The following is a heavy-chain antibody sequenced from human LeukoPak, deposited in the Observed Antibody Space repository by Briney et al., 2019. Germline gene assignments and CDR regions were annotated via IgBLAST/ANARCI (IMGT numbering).Heavy chain of an antibody. CDR3: ASYPRSIPTPPFDY. CDR1: GYTFTAQY. V-gene: IGHV1-2*02. D-gene: IGHD2-21*01. CDR2: INPNNGDT. Sequence: ASVKVSCKASGYTFTAQYMHWVRQAPGQGLEWMGWINPNNGDTKYAQSFLGRVTMTRDTSTTTAYMELNSLRSDDTAVYFCASYPRSIPTPPFDYWGQGTLVTVSS. J-gene: IGHJ4*02.